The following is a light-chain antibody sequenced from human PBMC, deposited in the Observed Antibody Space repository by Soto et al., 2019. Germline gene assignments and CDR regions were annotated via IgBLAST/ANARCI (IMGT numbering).Light chain of an antibody. CDR3: HQRKCWPRT. Sequence: EIMLTQSPATLSSSPGERATLSCRASQTVSNKLAWYQHKPGQAPRLLIYDTSNRATGIPARFSGIVSGTDCTLTISRLEPEDGEVYDGHQRKCWPRTFGQGTKVDI. CDR1: QTVSNK. V-gene: IGKV3-11*01. CDR2: DTS. J-gene: IGKJ1*01.